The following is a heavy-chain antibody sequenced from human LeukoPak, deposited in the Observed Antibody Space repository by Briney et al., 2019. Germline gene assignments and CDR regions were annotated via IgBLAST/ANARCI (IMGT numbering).Heavy chain of an antibody. D-gene: IGHD6-19*01. CDR2: IYNSVSP. Sequence: PSETLSLTCSVSGGSIMSYNHYWGWIRQPPGKGLEWIGSIYNSVSPYYNPSLKSRVTISAETSNNQFSVRLTSVTAADTAMYYCVRHFSRSFLGGWFGPWGQGSLVTVSS. J-gene: IGHJ5*02. CDR1: GGSIMSYNHY. CDR3: VRHFSRSFLGGWFGP. V-gene: IGHV4-39*01.